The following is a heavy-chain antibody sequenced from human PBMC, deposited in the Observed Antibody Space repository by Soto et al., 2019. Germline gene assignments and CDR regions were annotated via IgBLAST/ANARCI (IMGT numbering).Heavy chain of an antibody. V-gene: IGHV1-69*13. Sequence: SVKVSCKASGGTFSSYAISWVRQAPGQGLEWMGGIIPIFGTANYAQKFQGRVTITADESTSTAYMELSSLRSEDTAVYYCAREGSLRFLEWRPDYYYYGMDVWGQGTTVTVSS. CDR1: GGTFSSYA. CDR2: IIPIFGTA. D-gene: IGHD3-3*01. CDR3: AREGSLRFLEWRPDYYYYGMDV. J-gene: IGHJ6*02.